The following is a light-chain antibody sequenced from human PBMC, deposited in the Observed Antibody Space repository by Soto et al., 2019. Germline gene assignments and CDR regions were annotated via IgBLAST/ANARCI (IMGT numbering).Light chain of an antibody. Sequence: EIVLTQFPGTLSLSPGERATLSCRASQSVTSNSLAWYQQKVGRAPRVLIYGASNRATCIPDRFSGSGSGTDFTLTITRLEPEDFAVYFCQQYGSSPRTLGQGTRLEIK. CDR3: QQYGSSPRT. CDR2: GAS. CDR1: QSVTSNS. J-gene: IGKJ5*01. V-gene: IGKV3-20*01.